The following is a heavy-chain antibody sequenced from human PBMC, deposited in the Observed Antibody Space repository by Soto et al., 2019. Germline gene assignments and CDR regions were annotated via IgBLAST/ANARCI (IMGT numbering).Heavy chain of an antibody. Sequence: PSETLSLTCAVYGGSFSGYYWSWIRQPPGKGLEWIGEINHSGSTNYNPSLKSRVTISVDTSKNQFSLKLSSVTAADTAVYYCARSGGYCSSTSCFADYWGQGTLVTVSS. J-gene: IGHJ4*02. CDR3: ARSGGYCSSTSCFADY. CDR1: GGSFSGYY. D-gene: IGHD2-2*01. V-gene: IGHV4-34*01. CDR2: INHSGST.